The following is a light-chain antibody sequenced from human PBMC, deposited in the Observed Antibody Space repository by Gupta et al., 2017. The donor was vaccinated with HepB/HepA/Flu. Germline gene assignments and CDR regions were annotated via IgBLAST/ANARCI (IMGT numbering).Light chain of an antibody. V-gene: IGLV1-40*01. CDR2: GNS. CDR3: QSDDSSRSGWV. CDR1: SSNIGAGYD. Sequence: SVLTQPPSVSGAPGQRVTISCTGSSSNIGAGYDVHWYQQRPGTAPKLLIYGNSNRTSGVPDRFSGSKSGTSAALAITGLQAEDEADYYCQSDDSSRSGWVFGGGTKLTVL. J-gene: IGLJ3*02.